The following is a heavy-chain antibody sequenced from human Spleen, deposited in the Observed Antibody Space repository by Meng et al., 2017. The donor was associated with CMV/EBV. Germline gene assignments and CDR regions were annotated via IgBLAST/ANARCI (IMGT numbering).Heavy chain of an antibody. Sequence: KASGYAFTNYCITWVRRAPGQGLGWVGWISAYNGNTDSAQKLQGRVTMNTDTSTSTAYMELRSLRSDDTAVYYCARQDRYNWNDRDYWGQGTLVTVSS. D-gene: IGHD1-1*01. CDR2: ISAYNGNT. CDR3: ARQDRYNWNDRDY. V-gene: IGHV1-18*01. J-gene: IGHJ4*02. CDR1: GYAFTNYC.